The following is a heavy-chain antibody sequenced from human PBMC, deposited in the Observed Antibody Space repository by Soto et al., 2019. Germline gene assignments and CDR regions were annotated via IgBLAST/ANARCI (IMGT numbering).Heavy chain of an antibody. CDR3: ARRLYYGTGAYTYYFDY. D-gene: IGHD2-8*02. J-gene: IGHJ4*02. Sequence: PSETLSLTCTVSCGSISSGDYYWSWILQPPGKGLEWIGYIYYSGSTNYNPSLKSRVTISVDTSKNQFSLKLSSVTAADRAVYYCARRLYYGTGAYTYYFDYWGQGTLVTVSS. CDR2: IYYSGST. CDR1: CGSISSGDYY. V-gene: IGHV4-30-4*01.